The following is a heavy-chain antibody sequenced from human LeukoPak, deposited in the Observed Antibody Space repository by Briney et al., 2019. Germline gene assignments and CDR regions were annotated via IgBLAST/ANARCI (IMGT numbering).Heavy chain of an antibody. CDR1: EFTFSTFT. V-gene: IGHV3-23*01. D-gene: IGHD3-10*01. Sequence: GGSLRLSCAASEFTFSTFTMSWVRQAPGEGLEWVASITGDGENTYSADSVKGRFSISRDNSKDMLFLQMSSLRVDDTAIHFCAKGSGSSQKGFDPWGQGTLVTVSS. CDR2: ITGDGENT. CDR3: AKGSGSSQKGFDP. J-gene: IGHJ5*02.